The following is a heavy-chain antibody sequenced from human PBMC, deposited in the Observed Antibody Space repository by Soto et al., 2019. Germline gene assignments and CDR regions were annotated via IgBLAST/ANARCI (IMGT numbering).Heavy chain of an antibody. J-gene: IGHJ4*02. CDR2: IPGTRYT. Sequence: QLQLRESGARLVQPSQTLTLTCSVSGDSITSGSSSWSWIRQASGNCHEWIGNIPGTRYTAYSPAVKRRLTMTGDTSQHQFSLDFNSVTAADTAVYYCARGGALRPYVHVTLAFWGEGTRVTVST. D-gene: IGHD3-16*01. CDR1: GDSITSGSSS. CDR3: ARGGALRPYVHVTLAF. V-gene: IGHV4-30-2*01.